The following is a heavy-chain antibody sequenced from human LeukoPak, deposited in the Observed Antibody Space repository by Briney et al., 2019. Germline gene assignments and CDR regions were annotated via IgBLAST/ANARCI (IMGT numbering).Heavy chain of an antibody. J-gene: IGHJ4*02. CDR1: GGSISSYY. Sequence: SETLSLTCTVSGGSISSYYWSWIRQPPGKGLEWIGYIYYSGSTNYNPSPKSRVTISVDTSKNQFSLKLSSVTAADTAVYYCARALDYFDYWGQGTLVTVSS. CDR3: ARALDYFDY. CDR2: IYYSGST. V-gene: IGHV4-59*01.